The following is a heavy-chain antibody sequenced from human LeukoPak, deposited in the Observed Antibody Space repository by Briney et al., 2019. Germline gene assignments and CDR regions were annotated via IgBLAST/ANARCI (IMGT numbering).Heavy chain of an antibody. Sequence: SVKVSCKASGGTFSSYAISWVRQAPGQGLEWMGVIIPIFGTANYAQKFQGRVTITADESTSTAYMELSSLRSEDTAVYYCARESDYSINWFDPWGQGTLVTVSS. CDR3: ARESDYSINWFDP. D-gene: IGHD4-11*01. CDR2: IIPIFGTA. J-gene: IGHJ5*02. CDR1: GGTFSSYA. V-gene: IGHV1-69*01.